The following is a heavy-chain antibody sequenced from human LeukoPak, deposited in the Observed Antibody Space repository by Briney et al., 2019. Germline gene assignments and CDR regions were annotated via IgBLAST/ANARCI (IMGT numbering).Heavy chain of an antibody. V-gene: IGHV3-74*03. CDR2: INSDGSST. CDR1: GFTFSNYW. Sequence: GGSLRLSCVASGFTFSNYWMHWVRQDPGKGLVWVSRINSDGSSTTYADPVKGRFTISRDNAKNTLYLQMNSLRAEDTAVYYCTRDPHGYWWFDPWGQGTLVTVSS. CDR3: TRDPHGYWWFDP. D-gene: IGHD5-24*01. J-gene: IGHJ5*02.